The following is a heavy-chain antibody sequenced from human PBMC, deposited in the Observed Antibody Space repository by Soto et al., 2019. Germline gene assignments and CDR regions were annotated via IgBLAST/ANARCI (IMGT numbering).Heavy chain of an antibody. CDR3: ARAPEHPPHLDSSGPYFDY. J-gene: IGHJ4*02. D-gene: IGHD3-22*01. CDR2: ISSSSSYI. V-gene: IGHV3-21*01. Sequence: GSLRLSCAASGXTFSSYGMNWVRQATGKGLEWVSSISSSSSYIYYADSVKCRFTISRDNAKNSLYLQMNSLRAEHTAVYYCARAPEHPPHLDSSGPYFDYWGQGTLGTVS. CDR1: GXTFSSYG.